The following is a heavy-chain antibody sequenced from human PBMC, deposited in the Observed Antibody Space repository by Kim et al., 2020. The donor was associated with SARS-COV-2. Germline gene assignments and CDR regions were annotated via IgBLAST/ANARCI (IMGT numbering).Heavy chain of an antibody. Sequence: SETLSLTCTVSGGSISSSSYYWGWIRQPPGKGLEWIGSIYYRGSTYYNPSLKSRVTISVDTSKNQFSLKLSSVTAADTAVYYCARRAIAVAAYPPTYYFDYWGQGTLVTVSS. D-gene: IGHD6-19*01. V-gene: IGHV4-39*01. CDR3: ARRAIAVAAYPPTYYFDY. CDR2: IYYRGST. CDR1: GGSISSSSYY. J-gene: IGHJ4*02.